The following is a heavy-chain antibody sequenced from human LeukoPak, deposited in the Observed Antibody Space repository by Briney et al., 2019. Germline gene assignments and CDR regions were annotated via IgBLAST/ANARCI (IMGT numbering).Heavy chain of an antibody. CDR1: GFTFSSYW. CDR2: IDPDGGHE. D-gene: IGHD3-3*01. J-gene: IGHJ4*02. Sequence: PGGSLRLSCAASGFTFSSYWMNWARQAPGKGLEWVAHIDPDGGHESFVDSVKGRFTISRDNAKNTLYLQMNTLRAEDTAMYFCARWRGLQSEFDLWGQGTLVTVSS. V-gene: IGHV3-7*03. CDR3: ARWRGLQSEFDL.